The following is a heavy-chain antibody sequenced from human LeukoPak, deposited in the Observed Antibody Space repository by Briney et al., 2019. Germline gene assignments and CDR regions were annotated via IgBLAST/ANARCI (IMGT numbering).Heavy chain of an antibody. J-gene: IGHJ4*02. CDR2: IYYSGST. D-gene: IGHD2-2*01. CDR3: AREGVHCSSTSCYENFDY. V-gene: IGHV4-30-4*08. CDR1: GGSISSGDYY. Sequence: SETLSLTCSVWGGSISSGDYYWSWIRQPPGKGLEWIGYIYYSGSTYYNPSLKSRVTISVDTSKNQFSLKLSSVTAADTAVYYCAREGVHCSSTSCYENFDYWGQGTLVTVSS.